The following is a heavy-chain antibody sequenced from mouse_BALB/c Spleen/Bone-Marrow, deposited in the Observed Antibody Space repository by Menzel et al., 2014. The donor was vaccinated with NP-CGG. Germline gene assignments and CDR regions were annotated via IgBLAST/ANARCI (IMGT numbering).Heavy chain of an antibody. Sequence: VQLKESGPELVKPGASVKISCKTSGYTFTEYTMHWVKQSHGKSLEWIGGINANNGGTSYNQKFKGKATLTVDKSSSKTYMEHRRLTSEDSADYYCARGVSDYGRSSPYFDFWGAGTTVSVTS. D-gene: IGHD1-1*01. CDR1: GYTFTEYT. CDR2: INANNGGT. V-gene: IGHV1-18*01. CDR3: ARGVSDYGRSSPYFDF. J-gene: IGHJ1*01.